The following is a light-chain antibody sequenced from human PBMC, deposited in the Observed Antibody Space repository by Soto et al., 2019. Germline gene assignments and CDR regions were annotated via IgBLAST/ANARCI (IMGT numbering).Light chain of an antibody. V-gene: IGKV3D-15*01. CDR1: QSINSD. CDR2: GAS. Sequence: EIVMTQSPATLSVSPGETTRLSCRASQSINSDVAWYQQKVGQTTRLLIHGASTRATGIADRVSGSGSGTEVTLTISGLQSEDFATYYCQQYNNWPVTFGGGTKVDIK. CDR3: QQYNNWPVT. J-gene: IGKJ4*01.